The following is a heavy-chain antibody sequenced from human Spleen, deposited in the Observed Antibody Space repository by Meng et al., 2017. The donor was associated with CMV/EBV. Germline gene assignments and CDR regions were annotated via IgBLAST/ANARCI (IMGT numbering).Heavy chain of an antibody. J-gene: IGHJ4*02. CDR1: GFTLSSYW. V-gene: IGHV3-7*01. D-gene: IGHD3-10*01. CDR3: ARGYFGAGSYRLFDH. Sequence: GESLKISCAASGFTLSSYWMSWVRQAPGKGLQWVANIAQGGEQKHYVDSLKGRFTISRDNPKNALYLQLNSLRAEDTAVYYCARGYFGAGSYRLFDHWGQGALVTVSS. CDR2: IAQGGEQK.